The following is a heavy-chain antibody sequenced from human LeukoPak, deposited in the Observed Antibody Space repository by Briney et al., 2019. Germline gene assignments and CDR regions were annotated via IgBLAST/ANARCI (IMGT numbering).Heavy chain of an antibody. J-gene: IGHJ6*03. CDR1: GFTVSSNY. V-gene: IGHV3-53*01. Sequence: GGSLRLSCAASGFTVSSNYMSWVRQAPGKGLEWVSVIYSGGSTYYADSVKGRFTISRDNSKNTLYLQMNSLRAEDTAVYYCARDKRGSGWYRDYYYYMDVWGKGTTVTISS. CDR3: ARDKRGSGWYRDYYYYMDV. D-gene: IGHD6-19*01. CDR2: IYSGGST.